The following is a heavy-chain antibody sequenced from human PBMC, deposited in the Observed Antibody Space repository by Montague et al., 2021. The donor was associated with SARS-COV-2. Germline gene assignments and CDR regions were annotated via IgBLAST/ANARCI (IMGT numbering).Heavy chain of an antibody. J-gene: IGHJ4*02. CDR3: AHSIKHRGSGSCYGSRCSDFDS. CDR1: GFSLSTRGVG. Sequence: PALVKPTQTLTLTCTFSGFSLSTRGVGVAWIRQPPGKALEWLALIYWDDDRRYSPSLESGLTITKDTPKNQVVLTMTDMDPADTATYYCAHSIKHRGSGSCYGSRCSDFDSWGQGALVTVSS. V-gene: IGHV2-5*02. D-gene: IGHD3-16*01. CDR2: IYWDDDR.